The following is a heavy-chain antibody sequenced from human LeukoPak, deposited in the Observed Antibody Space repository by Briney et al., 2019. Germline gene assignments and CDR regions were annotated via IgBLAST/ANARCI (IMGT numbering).Heavy chain of an antibody. V-gene: IGHV3-23*01. J-gene: IGHJ6*04. Sequence: GGSLRLSCAASGFTLTSYAMSWVRQAPGKGLEWVSAISGSGGSTYYADTVKGRFTISRDNAKNSLYLQMNSLRAEDTAVYYCAELGITMIGGVWGKGTTVTISS. CDR2: ISGSGGST. CDR1: GFTLTSYA. CDR3: AELGITMIGGV. D-gene: IGHD3-10*02.